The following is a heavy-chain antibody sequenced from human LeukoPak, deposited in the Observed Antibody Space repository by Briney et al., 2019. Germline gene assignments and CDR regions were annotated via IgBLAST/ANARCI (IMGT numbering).Heavy chain of an antibody. CDR3: AKTPY. CDR2: ITGSGDVT. CDR1: GFTFSKYA. J-gene: IGHJ4*02. V-gene: IGHV3-23*01. Sequence: GGSLRLSCAASGFTFSKYAMNWARQAPGKGLEWVSTITGSGDVTYYADSVKGRFTISRDNSKNTLYLQMNSLRAEDTAIYYCAKTPYWGQGTLVTVSS.